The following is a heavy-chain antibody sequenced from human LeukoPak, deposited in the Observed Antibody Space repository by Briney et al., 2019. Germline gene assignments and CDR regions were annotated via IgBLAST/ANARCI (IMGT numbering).Heavy chain of an antibody. D-gene: IGHD3-10*01. CDR3: ARAGGGSGSYYEPPFDY. V-gene: IGHV1-2*02. J-gene: IGHJ4*02. Sequence: EASVKVSCKASGYTFTGYYMHWVRQAPGQGLEWMGWINPNSGATNYAQKFQGRVTMTRDTSISTAYMDLSRLRSDDTAVYYCARAGGGSGSYYEPPFDYWGQGTLVTVSS. CDR2: INPNSGAT. CDR1: GYTFTGYY.